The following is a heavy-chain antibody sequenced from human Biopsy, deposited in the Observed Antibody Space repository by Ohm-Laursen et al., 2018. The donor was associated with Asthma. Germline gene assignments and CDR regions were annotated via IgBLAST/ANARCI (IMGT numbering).Heavy chain of an antibody. CDR1: GYTFIHFA. V-gene: IGHV1-3*01. CDR3: ARTYYDFLTGQVNDAFAL. D-gene: IGHD3-9*01. Sequence: ASVKVSCKASGYTFIHFAIHWVRQAPGQRLEWMGWINDGDGNTKYSQKFQGRVTITRDTSASTAYMDLRSLRSEDTAMYYCARTYYDFLTGQVNDAFALWGQGTMVTVSS. CDR2: INDGDGNT. J-gene: IGHJ3*01.